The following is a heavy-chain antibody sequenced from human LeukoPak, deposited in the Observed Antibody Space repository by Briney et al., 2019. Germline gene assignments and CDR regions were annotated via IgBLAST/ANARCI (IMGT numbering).Heavy chain of an antibody. CDR1: GGSISSYY. CDR3: ARYSSSSGPTYYFDH. Sequence: SETLSLTCTVSGGSISSYYWSWIRQPPGKGLEWIGYIYYSGSTNYNPSLKSRVTISVDTSKNQFSLKLSSVTAADTAVYYCARYSSSSGPTYYFDHWGQGTLVTVSS. CDR2: IYYSGST. D-gene: IGHD6-6*01. V-gene: IGHV4-59*01. J-gene: IGHJ4*02.